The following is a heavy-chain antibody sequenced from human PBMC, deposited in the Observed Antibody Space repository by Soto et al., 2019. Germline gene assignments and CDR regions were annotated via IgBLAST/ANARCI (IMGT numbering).Heavy chain of an antibody. J-gene: IGHJ6*02. CDR2: INHSGST. Sequence: NPSETLSLTCAVYGASFSGYSWTWIRQPPGKGLEWIGEINHSGSTNYNPSLKSRVTISVDTSKNRFSLKLSSVTAADTAVYYCARSPSTDYDFWSGSPHYYYGMDVWGQGTTVT. CDR3: ARSPSTDYDFWSGSPHYYYGMDV. CDR1: GASFSGYS. V-gene: IGHV4-34*01. D-gene: IGHD3-3*01.